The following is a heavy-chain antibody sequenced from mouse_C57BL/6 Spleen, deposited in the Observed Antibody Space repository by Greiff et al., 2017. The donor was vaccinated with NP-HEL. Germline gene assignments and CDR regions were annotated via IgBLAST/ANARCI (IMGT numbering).Heavy chain of an antibody. J-gene: IGHJ4*01. Sequence: EVQVVESGPELVKPGDSVKISCKASGYSFTGYFMNWVMQSHGKSLEWIGRINPYNGDTFYNQKFKGKATLTVDKSSSTAHMALRSLTSEDSAVYYCARSLLPYAMDYWGQGTSVTVSS. D-gene: IGHD1-1*01. CDR3: ARSLLPYAMDY. V-gene: IGHV1-20*01. CDR1: GYSFTGYF. CDR2: INPYNGDT.